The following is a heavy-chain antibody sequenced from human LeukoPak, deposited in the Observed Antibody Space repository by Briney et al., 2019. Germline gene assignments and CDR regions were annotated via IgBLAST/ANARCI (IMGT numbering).Heavy chain of an antibody. CDR1: GGTFSSYA. CDR2: IIPIFGTA. J-gene: IGHJ6*02. V-gene: IGHV1-69*13. Sequence: ASVKVSCKASGGTFSSYAISWVRQAPGQGLEWMGGIIPIFGTANYAQKFQGRVTITADESTSTAYMELSSLRSEDTAVYYCARESTDVYYYYYGMDVWGRGTTVTVSS. CDR3: ARESTDVYYYYYGMDV. D-gene: IGHD5/OR15-5a*01.